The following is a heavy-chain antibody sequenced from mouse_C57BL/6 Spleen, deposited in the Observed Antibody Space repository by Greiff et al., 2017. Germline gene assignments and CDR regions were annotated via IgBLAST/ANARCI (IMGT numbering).Heavy chain of an antibody. CDR1: GYSFTGYY. D-gene: IGHD1-1*01. CDR2: INPSTGGT. Sequence: EVKLQESGPELVKPGASVKISCKASGYSFTGYYMNWVKQSPEKSLEWIGEINPSTGGTTYNQKFKAKATLTVDKSSSTAYMQLKSLTSEDSAVYYCARYYYGRAYYFDYWGQGTTLTVSS. V-gene: IGHV1-42*01. J-gene: IGHJ2*01. CDR3: ARYYYGRAYYFDY.